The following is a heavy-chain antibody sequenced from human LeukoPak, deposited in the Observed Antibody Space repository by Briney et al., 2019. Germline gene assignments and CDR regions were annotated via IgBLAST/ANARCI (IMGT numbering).Heavy chain of an antibody. CDR2: ISSSGSTI. Sequence: GGSLRLSCAASGLTLSMSWIRQAPGKGLEWVSYISSSGSTIYYADSVKGRFTISRDNAKNSLYLQMNSLRAEDTAVYYCARAACSGGSCFPSRSWFDPWGQGTLVTVSS. D-gene: IGHD2-15*01. J-gene: IGHJ5*02. CDR1: GLTLS. CDR3: ARAACSGGSCFPSRSWFDP. V-gene: IGHV3-11*01.